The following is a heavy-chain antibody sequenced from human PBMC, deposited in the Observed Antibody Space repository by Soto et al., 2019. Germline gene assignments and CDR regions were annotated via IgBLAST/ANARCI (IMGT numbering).Heavy chain of an antibody. Sequence: GESLKISCKGSGYSFTSYWISWVRQMPGKGLEWMGRIDPSDSYTNYSPSFQGHVTISADKSISTAYLQWSSLKASDTAMYYCARSSRRSSGWYYFDYWGQGTLVTVSS. CDR1: GYSFTSYW. CDR2: IDPSDSYT. J-gene: IGHJ4*02. CDR3: ARSSRRSSGWYYFDY. V-gene: IGHV5-10-1*01. D-gene: IGHD6-19*01.